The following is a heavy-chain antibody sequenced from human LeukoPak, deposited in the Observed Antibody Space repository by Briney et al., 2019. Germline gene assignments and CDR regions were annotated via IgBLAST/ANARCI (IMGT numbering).Heavy chain of an antibody. J-gene: IGHJ6*04. V-gene: IGHV1-69*13. CDR3: ARRPELYDYGMDG. D-gene: IGHD6-25*01. CDR2: IIPILGTA. Sequence: AVSVSCEASGGTFTIYAISWVRQAPGRGREGVGDIIPILGTANYAQKFQGRVTITADESTTTAYMELSSLRSEDTALYSGARRPELYDYGMDGWGKATTVTVSS. CDR1: GGTFTIYA.